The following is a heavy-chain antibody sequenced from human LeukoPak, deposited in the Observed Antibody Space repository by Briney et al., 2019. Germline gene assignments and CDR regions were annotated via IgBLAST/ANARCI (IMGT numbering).Heavy chain of an antibody. V-gene: IGHV3-30*02. Sequence: GGSLRLSCAASGFTFSSYGMHWVRQAPGKGLEGVAFIRYDGSNKYYADSVKGRFTISRDNSKNTLYLQMNSLRAEDTAVYYCAKEGYCSSTSCLDYWGQGTLVTVSS. CDR1: GFTFSSYG. J-gene: IGHJ4*02. CDR3: AKEGYCSSTSCLDY. D-gene: IGHD2-2*01. CDR2: IRYDGSNK.